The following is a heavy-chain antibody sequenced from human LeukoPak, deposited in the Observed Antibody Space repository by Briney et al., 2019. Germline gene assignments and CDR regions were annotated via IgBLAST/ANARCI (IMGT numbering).Heavy chain of an antibody. V-gene: IGHV4-34*01. CDR1: GGSFSGYY. Sequence: PSETLSVTCAVYGGSFSGYYWSWIRQPPGKGLEWIGEINHSGSTNYNPSLKSRVTISVDTSKNQFSLKLSSVTTADTAVYYCARGAAYCSSTSCYRRYSYGIDYWGQGTLVTVSS. CDR2: INHSGST. D-gene: IGHD2-2*01. CDR3: ARGAAYCSSTSCYRRYSYGIDY. J-gene: IGHJ4*02.